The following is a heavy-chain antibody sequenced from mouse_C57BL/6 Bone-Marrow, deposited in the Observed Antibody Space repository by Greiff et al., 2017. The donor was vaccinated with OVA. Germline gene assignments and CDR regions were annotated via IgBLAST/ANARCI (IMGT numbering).Heavy chain of an antibody. CDR1: GYAFSSSW. CDR2: IYPGDGDT. CDR3: ARHEDGYYASYFDY. J-gene: IGHJ2*01. Sequence: VQGVESGPELVKPGASVKISCKASGYAFSSSWMNWVKQRPGKGLEWIGRIYPGDGDTNYNGKVKGKATLTADKSSSTAYMQLSSLTSEDSAVYFCARHEDGYYASYFDYWGQGTTLTVSS. D-gene: IGHD2-3*01. V-gene: IGHV1-82*01.